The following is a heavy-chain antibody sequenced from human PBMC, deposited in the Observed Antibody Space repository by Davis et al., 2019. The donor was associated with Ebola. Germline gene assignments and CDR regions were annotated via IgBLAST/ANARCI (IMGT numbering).Heavy chain of an antibody. V-gene: IGHV4-59*01. CDR3: ARGNDDYLSLDY. CDR2: VSYSGDT. J-gene: IGHJ4*02. Sequence: MPGGSLRLSCAVYGGSFSGYYWSWIRQPPGKGLEWIGFVSYSGDTNYNPSLESRVTISLDTSKDQFSLRLHSVTAADTAVYYCARGNDDYLSLDYWGQGTLVTVSS. CDR1: GGSFSGYY. D-gene: IGHD4-17*01.